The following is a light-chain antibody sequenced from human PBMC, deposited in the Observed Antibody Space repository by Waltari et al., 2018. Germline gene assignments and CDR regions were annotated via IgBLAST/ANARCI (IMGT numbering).Light chain of an antibody. Sequence: EIVLTQSPATLSLSPGERATLSCGASQSVSSYLARYQQKHGQAPRLLNYDASNRATGIPARFSGSGYGTDFTLNISSLEPEDFAVYCCQQRSNWPWTFGQGTKVEIK. V-gene: IGKV3-11*01. CDR3: QQRSNWPWT. CDR2: DAS. J-gene: IGKJ1*01. CDR1: QSVSSY.